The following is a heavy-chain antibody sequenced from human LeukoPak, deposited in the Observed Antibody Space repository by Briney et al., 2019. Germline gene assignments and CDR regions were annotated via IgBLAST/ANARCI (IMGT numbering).Heavy chain of an antibody. J-gene: IGHJ6*03. CDR2: TYYRSKWYN. D-gene: IGHD3-16*01. CDR1: GDSVSSNSAA. Sequence: SQTLSLTCAISGDSVSSNSAAWNWIRQSPSRGLEWLGRTYYRSKWYNDYAVSVKSRITINPDTSKNQFSLQLNSVTPEDTAVYYCAREFTGDRPSKDYYYYMDVWGKGTTVTVSS. CDR3: AREFTGDRPSKDYYYYMDV. V-gene: IGHV6-1*01.